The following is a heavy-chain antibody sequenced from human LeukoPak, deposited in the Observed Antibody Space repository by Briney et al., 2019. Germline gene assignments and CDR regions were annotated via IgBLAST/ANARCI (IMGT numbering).Heavy chain of an antibody. Sequence: TGGSLRLSCAASGFTFSDYSMNWVCQAPGKGLEWVSYIDGSGDTIYYADSVKGRFTISRDNAKNSLDLQMNSLRDEDTAVYYCSRRFDCWGQGTLVTVSS. CDR3: SRRFDC. CDR2: IDGSGDTI. V-gene: IGHV3-48*02. J-gene: IGHJ4*02. CDR1: GFTFSDYS.